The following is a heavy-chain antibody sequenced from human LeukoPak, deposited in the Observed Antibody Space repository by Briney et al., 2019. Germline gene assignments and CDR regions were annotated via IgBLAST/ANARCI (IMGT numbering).Heavy chain of an antibody. J-gene: IGHJ4*02. V-gene: IGHV4-38-2*02. CDR2: IYHSGST. CDR3: ARNHYYGSGTFDY. CDR1: GYSISSGYY. Sequence: PSETLSLTCTVSGYSISSGYYWGWIRQPPGKGLEWIGSIYHSGSTYYNPSLKSRVTISVDTSKNQFSLKLSSVTAADTAVYYCARNHYYGSGTFDYWGQGTLVTVSS. D-gene: IGHD3-10*01.